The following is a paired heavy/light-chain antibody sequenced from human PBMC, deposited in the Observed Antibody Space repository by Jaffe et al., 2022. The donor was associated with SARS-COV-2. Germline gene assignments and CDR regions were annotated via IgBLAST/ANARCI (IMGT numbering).Light chain of an antibody. J-gene: IGKJ2*02. CDR3: MQSIQFPRT. Sequence: DVVMTQTPLSLSVTPGQPASISCKSSQSLLHNNGKTYLYWYLQRPGQPPQLLIYEVSNRLSGVPDRFSGSGSGTDFTLKISRVEAEDVGVYYCMQSIQFPRTLGQGTKLEIK. CDR1: QSLLHNNGKTY. V-gene: IGKV2D-29*01. CDR2: EVS.
Heavy chain of an antibody. V-gene: IGHV3-23*01. D-gene: IGHD3-16*01. CDR1: GFTFSGYG. CDR3: VKGWGHHDY. CDR2: ISESGSST. Sequence: EVQLLESGGGLVQPGGSLRLSCSASGFTFSGYGMSWVRQAPGKGLEWVSVISESGSSTHYADSVRGRFTISRDNSRDTLSLQMNSLRAEDSAVYYCVKGWGHHDYWGQGTLVTVSS. J-gene: IGHJ4*02.